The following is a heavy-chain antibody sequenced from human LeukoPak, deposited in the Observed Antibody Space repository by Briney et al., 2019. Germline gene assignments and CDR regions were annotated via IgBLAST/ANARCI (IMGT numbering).Heavy chain of an antibody. V-gene: IGHV4-4*02. CDR2: IYHSGST. CDR3: AREVMGTVTYYFDY. D-gene: IGHD4-17*01. J-gene: IGHJ4*02. CDR1: GGSISSSNW. Sequence: PSGTLSLTCAVSGGSISSSNWWSWVRQPPGKGLEWIGEIYHSGSTNYNPSLKSRVTISVDKSKNQFSLKLSSVTAADTAVYYCAREVMGTVTYYFDYWGQGTLVTVSS.